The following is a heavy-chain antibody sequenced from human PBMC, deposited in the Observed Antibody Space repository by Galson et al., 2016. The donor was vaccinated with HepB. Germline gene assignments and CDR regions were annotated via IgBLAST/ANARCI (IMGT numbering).Heavy chain of an antibody. Sequence: SVKVSCKASGYTFTDYDVNWVRQATGQGLEWMGRMNPKTGNTDYAQKFQGRVTMTRNTPISTAYMELSSLTSDDTALYYCARGGSLRFLEWFSAHFDHWGRGTLVTVSS. V-gene: IGHV1-8*01. CDR1: GYTFTDYD. J-gene: IGHJ4*02. D-gene: IGHD3-3*01. CDR2: MNPKTGNT. CDR3: ARGGSLRFLEWFSAHFDH.